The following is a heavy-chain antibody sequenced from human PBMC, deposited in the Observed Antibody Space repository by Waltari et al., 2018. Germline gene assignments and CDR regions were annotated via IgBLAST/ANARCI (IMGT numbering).Heavy chain of an antibody. Sequence: QVQLQQWGAGLLKPSETLSLTCAFYGGSFSGYSWIWIRQPPGKGLEWIGEINHSGSTNYNPSLKSRVTISVDTSKNQFSLKLSSVTAADTAVYYCAREDTAMVTYYYGMDVWGQGTTVTVSS. CDR3: AREDTAMVTYYYGMDV. V-gene: IGHV4-34*01. CDR2: INHSGST. J-gene: IGHJ6*02. D-gene: IGHD5-18*01. CDR1: GGSFSGYS.